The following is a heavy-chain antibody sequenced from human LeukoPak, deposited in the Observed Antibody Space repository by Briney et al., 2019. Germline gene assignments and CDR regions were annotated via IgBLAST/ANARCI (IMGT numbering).Heavy chain of an antibody. Sequence: PGGSLRLSCAASGFTFSSYAMSWVRQAPGKGLEWVSAISGSGGSTYYADSVKGRFTISRDNSKNTLYLQMNSLRAEDTAVYYCAKTYYGSGSYYNSGSFDYWGQGTLVTVSS. CDR2: ISGSGGST. D-gene: IGHD3-10*01. V-gene: IGHV3-23*01. J-gene: IGHJ4*02. CDR3: AKTYYGSGSYYNSGSFDY. CDR1: GFTFSSYA.